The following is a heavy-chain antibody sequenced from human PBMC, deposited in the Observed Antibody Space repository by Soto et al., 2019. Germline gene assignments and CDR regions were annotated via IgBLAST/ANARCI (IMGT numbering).Heavy chain of an antibody. D-gene: IGHD3-10*01. CDR3: ARHLATPMARYGMDV. CDR2: IDPSDSYT. CDR1: GYSFTSYW. V-gene: IGHV5-10-1*01. J-gene: IGHJ6*02. Sequence: GESLKISCKGSGYSFTSYWISWVRQMPGKGLEWMGRIDPSDSYTNYSPSFQGHVTISADKSISTAYLQWSSLKASDTAMYYCARHLATPMARYGMDVWGPGTTVTV.